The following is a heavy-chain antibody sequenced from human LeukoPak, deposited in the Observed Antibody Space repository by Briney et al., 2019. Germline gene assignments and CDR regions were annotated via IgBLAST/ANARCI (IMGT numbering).Heavy chain of an antibody. CDR3: ARTQTLDY. CDR2: INPNSGVT. Sequence: ASVKVSCKASGYTFTGFYMHWVRQAPGQGLEWMRWINPNSGVTNYPQKFQGRVTMTTDTSITTAYMELSGLRSDDTAVYYCARTQTLDYWGQGTLVTVSS. V-gene: IGHV1-2*02. CDR1: GYTFTGFY. D-gene: IGHD4-23*01. J-gene: IGHJ4*02.